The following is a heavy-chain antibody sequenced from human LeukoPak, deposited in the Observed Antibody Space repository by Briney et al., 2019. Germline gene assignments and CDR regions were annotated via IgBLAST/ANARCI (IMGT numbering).Heavy chain of an antibody. V-gene: IGHV1-2*02. CDR3: AKGYCSGGSCWAHFDY. J-gene: IGHJ4*02. CDR1: GYTFTGYY. D-gene: IGHD2-15*01. CDR2: INPNSGGT. Sequence: ASVKVSCKASGYTFTGYYMHWVRQAPGQGLEWMGWINPNSGGTNYAQKFQGRVTMTRDTSISTAYMELSRLRSDDTAVYYCAKGYCSGGSCWAHFDYWGQGTLVTVSS.